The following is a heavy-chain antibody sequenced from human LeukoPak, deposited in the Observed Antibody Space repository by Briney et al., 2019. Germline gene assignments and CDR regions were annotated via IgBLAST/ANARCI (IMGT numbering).Heavy chain of an antibody. CDR1: GYTLTELS. D-gene: IGHD1-26*01. J-gene: IGHJ4*02. CDR2: INSDGSST. CDR3: ARDKAIVGATQFDY. V-gene: IGHV3-74*01. Sequence: SCKVSGYTLTELSMHWVRQAPGKGLVWVSRINSDGSSTSYADSVKGRFTISRGNAKNTLYLQMNSLRAEDTAVYYCARDKAIVGATQFDYWGQGTLVTVSS.